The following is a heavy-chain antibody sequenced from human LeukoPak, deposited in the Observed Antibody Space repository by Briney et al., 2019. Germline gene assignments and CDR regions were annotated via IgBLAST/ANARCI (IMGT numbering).Heavy chain of an antibody. V-gene: IGHV1-18*01. CDR1: GGTFSSYA. CDR3: ASLKNYYDSSGYLVTDAFDI. CDR2: ISGYNGNT. J-gene: IGHJ3*02. D-gene: IGHD3-22*01. Sequence: ASVKVSCKASGGTFSSYAISWVRQAPGQGLEWMGRISGYNGNTNYAQKLQGRVTMTTDTSTSTAYMELRSLKSDDTAVYYCASLKNYYDSSGYLVTDAFDIWGQGTMVTVSS.